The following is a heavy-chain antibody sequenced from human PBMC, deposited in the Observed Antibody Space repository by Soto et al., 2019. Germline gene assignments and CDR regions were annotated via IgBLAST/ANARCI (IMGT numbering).Heavy chain of an antibody. J-gene: IGHJ6*02. D-gene: IGHD2-15*01. V-gene: IGHV3-30-3*01. CDR3: ARGDRENSLVVVGPGTGEYGLAI. Sequence: QVQLVESGGGVVQPGGSLRLSCAASGFTFRNYAMHWVRQAPGKGLECLAVIAYDGSNAFYRDSVKGRFTISRDNSKNMPYLRMNSLRSEDTGMYYCARGDRENSLVVVGPGTGEYGLAIWGQGTTVTVSS. CDR2: IAYDGSNA. CDR1: GFTFRNYA.